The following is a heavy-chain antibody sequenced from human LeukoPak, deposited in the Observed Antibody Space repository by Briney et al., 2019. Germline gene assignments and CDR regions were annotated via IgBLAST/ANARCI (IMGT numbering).Heavy chain of an antibody. J-gene: IGHJ3*02. V-gene: IGHV3-9*01. Sequence: GGSLRLSCAAAGFSLDDYAMHWVRQAPGKGLKWVSSISWDSGNVAYGDSVKGRFTISRDNAKNSLHLQMNSLRAEDTALYYCIKDMGFDLLKDAFEIWGQGTMVTVSS. CDR3: IKDMGFDLLKDAFEI. CDR1: GFSLDDYA. D-gene: IGHD3-10*01. CDR2: ISWDSGNV.